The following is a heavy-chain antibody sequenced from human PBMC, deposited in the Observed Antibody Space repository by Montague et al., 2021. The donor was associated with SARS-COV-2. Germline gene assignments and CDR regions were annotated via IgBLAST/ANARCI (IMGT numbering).Heavy chain of an antibody. J-gene: IGHJ6*02. CDR3: VRVPYRLLVVPRYYGMDV. CDR1: GGSFSGYY. V-gene: IGHV4-34*01. CDR2: ISHRGSA. Sequence: SETLSLTCAVYGGSFSGYYWSWIRLPPGAGLEWLAEISHRGSASSNPSLSRRVPLSVDTSKNQFSFKLSLATAADTAVYYCVRVPYRLLVVPRYYGMDVWGQGTTVTVSS. D-gene: IGHD2-2*01.